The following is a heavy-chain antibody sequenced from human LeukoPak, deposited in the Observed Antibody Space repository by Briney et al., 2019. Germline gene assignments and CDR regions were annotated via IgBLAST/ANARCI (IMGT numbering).Heavy chain of an antibody. Sequence: GASVKVSCKASGFTFSNSAVQWVRQARGQRLEWIGWIVVGSGNTNCAQKFQERVSITRDMSTSTAYMELSSLRSEDTAVYYCAADVGVGASVSWGQGTLVTVSS. CDR2: IVVGSGNT. V-gene: IGHV1-58*01. D-gene: IGHD1-26*01. J-gene: IGHJ4*02. CDR1: GFTFSNSA. CDR3: AADVGVGASVS.